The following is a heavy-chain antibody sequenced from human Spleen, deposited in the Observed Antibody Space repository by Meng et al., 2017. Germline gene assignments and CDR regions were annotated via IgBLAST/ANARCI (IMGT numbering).Heavy chain of an antibody. CDR1: GFSIRSHW. D-gene: IGHD1-26*01. CDR2: ISWNNGQL. J-gene: IGHJ4*02. CDR3: ARDGWWGDTYRLYYFDH. Sequence: GGSLRLSCAASGFSIRSHWMHWVRQAPGKGLEWVAGISWNNGQLGYADSVKGRFIISRDNAKKSLYLQMNSLRAEDTALYYCARDGWWGDTYRLYYFDHWGQGTLVTVSS. V-gene: IGHV3-9*01.